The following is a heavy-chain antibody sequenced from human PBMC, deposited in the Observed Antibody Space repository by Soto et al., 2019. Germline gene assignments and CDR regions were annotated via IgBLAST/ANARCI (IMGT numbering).Heavy chain of an antibody. Sequence: SETLSLTCTVSGGSISSGGYYWSWIRQHPGKGLEWIGYIYYSGSTYYNPSLKSRVTISVDTSKNQFSLKLSSVTAADTAVYYCARERVTMVRGVISSHYYGMDVWGQGTTVTVSS. CDR2: IYYSGST. CDR1: GGSISSGGYY. V-gene: IGHV4-31*03. J-gene: IGHJ6*02. CDR3: ARERVTMVRGVISSHYYGMDV. D-gene: IGHD3-10*01.